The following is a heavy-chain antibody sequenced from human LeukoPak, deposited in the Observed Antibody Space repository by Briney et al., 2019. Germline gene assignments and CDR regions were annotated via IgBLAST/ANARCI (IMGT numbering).Heavy chain of an antibody. CDR1: GFTFSSYA. Sequence: GGSLRLSCAASGFTFSSYAMSWVRQAPGKGLEWFSAISGSGGSTYYADSVKGRFTISRDNSKTTLYLQMNSLRAEDTAVYYCAKGYDFWSAHAMDVWGQGTTVTVSS. CDR2: ISGSGGST. V-gene: IGHV3-23*01. J-gene: IGHJ6*02. D-gene: IGHD3-3*01. CDR3: AKGYDFWSAHAMDV.